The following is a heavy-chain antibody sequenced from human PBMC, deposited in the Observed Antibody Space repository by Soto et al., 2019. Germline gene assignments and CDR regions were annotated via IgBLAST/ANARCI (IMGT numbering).Heavy chain of an antibody. Sequence: PSQTLSLTCAISGDTVSDNSATWNWIRQSPSRGLEWLGRTYYRSKWFNDYAVSVKSRIAINPDTSKNQFSLQLNSVTPEDTAVYYCTRDKYRDLDVWGQGTKVTVSS. CDR3: TRDKYRDLDV. J-gene: IGHJ6*02. CDR2: TYYRSKWFN. D-gene: IGHD3-10*01. CDR1: GDTVSDNSAT. V-gene: IGHV6-1*01.